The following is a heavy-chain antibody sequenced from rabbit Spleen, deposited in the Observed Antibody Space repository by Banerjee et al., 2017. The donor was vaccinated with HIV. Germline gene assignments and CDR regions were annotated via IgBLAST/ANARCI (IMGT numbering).Heavy chain of an antibody. Sequence: LEESGGRLVQPGGSLTLSCNASGFTISNYWMNWVRQAPGKGLEWIGIIWPTTDTTYYASWVNGRFTISSDNAQKTVDLQMNSLTAADTAAYFCAREDVGGSIILWGPGTLVTLS. D-gene: IGHD1-1*01. CDR3: AREDVGGSIIL. V-gene: IGHV1S7*01. J-gene: IGHJ4*01. CDR2: IWPTTDTT. CDR1: GFTISNYW.